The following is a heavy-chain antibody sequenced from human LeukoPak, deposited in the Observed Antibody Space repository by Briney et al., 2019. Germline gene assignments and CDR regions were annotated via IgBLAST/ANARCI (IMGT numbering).Heavy chain of an antibody. CDR2: INAGNGNT. J-gene: IGHJ6*03. Sequence: GASVKVSCKASGYTFTSYAMHWVRQAPGQRLEWMGWINAGNGNTKYSQKFQGRVTITRDTSASTAYMELSSLRSEDTAVYYCARGSGSFRYYYYYMDVWGKGTTVTVSS. CDR1: GYTFTSYA. V-gene: IGHV1-3*01. CDR3: ARGSGSFRYYYYYMDV. D-gene: IGHD1-26*01.